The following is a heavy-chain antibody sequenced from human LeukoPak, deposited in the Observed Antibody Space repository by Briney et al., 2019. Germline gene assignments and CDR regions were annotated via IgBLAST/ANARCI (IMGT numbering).Heavy chain of an antibody. CDR3: AYTTGTTRWFDP. V-gene: IGHV4-59*04. D-gene: IGHD1-1*01. J-gene: IGHJ5*02. CDR2: IYYTGNT. CDR1: GDSIIGYY. Sequence: PSETLSLTCSVSGDSIIGYYWGWIRQPPGKGLEWIGNIYYTGNTYYNSSLKSRVTISVDTSKNQFSLKLSSVTAADTAVYYCAYTTGTTRWFDPWGQGTLVTVSS.